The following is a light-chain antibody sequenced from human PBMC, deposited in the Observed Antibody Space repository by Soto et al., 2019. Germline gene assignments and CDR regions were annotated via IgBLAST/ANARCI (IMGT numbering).Light chain of an antibody. CDR1: QSISSW. V-gene: IGKV1-5*03. CDR2: KAS. CDR3: QQYNSYPPYT. J-gene: IGKJ2*01. Sequence: DIPMTQSPSTLSASVGDRVTITCRASQSISSWLAWYQQKAGKAPKLLIYKASSLESGVPARFSGSGSGTEFTLTISSLQPDDFATYYCQQYNSYPPYTFGQGTKLEIK.